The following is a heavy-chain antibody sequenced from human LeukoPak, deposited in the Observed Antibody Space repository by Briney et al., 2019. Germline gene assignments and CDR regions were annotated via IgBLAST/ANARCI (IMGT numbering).Heavy chain of an antibody. D-gene: IGHD3-22*01. CDR1: GYTFTGYY. CDR3: ASVGMGRYYYDSSGYFR. J-gene: IGHJ4*02. CDR2: INPNSGGT. V-gene: IGHV1-2*02. Sequence: ASVQVSCKASGYTFTGYYMHGVRQDPGQGLEWMGWINPNSGGTNYAQKFQGRVTMTRDTSISTAYMELSRLRSDDTAVYYCASVGMGRYYYDSSGYFRWGQGTLVTVSS.